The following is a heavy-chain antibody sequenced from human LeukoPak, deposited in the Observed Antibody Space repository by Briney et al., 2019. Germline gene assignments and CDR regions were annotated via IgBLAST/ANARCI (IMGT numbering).Heavy chain of an antibody. Sequence: GGSLRLSCAASGFTFSNDVMHWVRQAPGKGLEWVAVISSDGNNDYYADSVQGRFTIARDNSKNTLYLQMNSLRAEDTAVYYCARDRPGITVAGALDYWGQGTLVTVSS. CDR1: GFTFSNDV. V-gene: IGHV3-30*04. J-gene: IGHJ4*02. D-gene: IGHD6-19*01. CDR3: ARDRPGITVAGALDY. CDR2: ISSDGNND.